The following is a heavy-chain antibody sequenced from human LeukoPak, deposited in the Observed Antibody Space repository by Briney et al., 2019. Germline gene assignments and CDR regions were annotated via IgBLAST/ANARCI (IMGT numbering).Heavy chain of an antibody. CDR3: AREIVGGFNPGAY. V-gene: IGHV4-4*02. CDR1: LDSTTSNF. CDR2: IHRSGST. J-gene: IGHJ4*02. Sequence: SETLSLTCTVSLDSTTSNFWSWVRQPPGKNLEWIGEIHRSGSTNYNPSLQSRVTISIERSKNQIALELSSVTAADTAVYYCAREIVGGFNPGAYWGQGTLVTVSS. D-gene: IGHD1-14*01.